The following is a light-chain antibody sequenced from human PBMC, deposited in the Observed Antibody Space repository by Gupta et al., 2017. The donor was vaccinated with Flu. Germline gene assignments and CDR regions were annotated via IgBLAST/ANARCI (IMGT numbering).Light chain of an antibody. CDR3: QQLNSYPYT. CDR1: QGISNF. CDR2: GAS. V-gene: IGKV1-9*01. Sequence: GDRVTITCRASQGISNFLAWYQQKPGKAPKLLIYGASTLQSGVPSRFSGSGSGTEFTLTISSLQPEDFATYHCQQLNSYPYTFGQGTKLEIK. J-gene: IGKJ2*01.